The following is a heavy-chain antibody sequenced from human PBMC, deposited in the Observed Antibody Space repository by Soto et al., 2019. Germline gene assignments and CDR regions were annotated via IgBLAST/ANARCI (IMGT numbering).Heavy chain of an antibody. CDR1: GYTFTSYY. V-gene: IGHV1-46*01. CDR2: INPSVGST. J-gene: IGHJ3*02. D-gene: IGHD2-15*01. CDR3: ARATHPTGYCSGGSCYSDHFDI. Sequence: GASVKVSCTASGYTFTSYYMHWVRQAPGQGLEWMGIINPSVGSTSYAQKFQGRVTITADTSTSTAYMELSSLRSEDTAVYYCARATHPTGYCSGGSCYSDHFDIWGQGTMVTVSS.